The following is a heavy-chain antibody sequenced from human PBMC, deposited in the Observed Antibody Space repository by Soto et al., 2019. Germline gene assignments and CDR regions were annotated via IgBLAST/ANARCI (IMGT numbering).Heavy chain of an antibody. J-gene: IGHJ6*03. V-gene: IGHV3-21*01. CDR2: ISSSSSYI. CDR3: ARDADSSSWDYYYYMDV. D-gene: IGHD6-13*01. Sequence: EVQLVESGGGLVKPGGSLRLSCAASGFTFSSYSMNWVRQAAGKGLEWVSSISSSSSYIYYADSVKGRFTISRDNAKNSLYLQMNSLRAEDTAVYYCARDADSSSWDYYYYMDVWGKGTTVTVSS. CDR1: GFTFSSYS.